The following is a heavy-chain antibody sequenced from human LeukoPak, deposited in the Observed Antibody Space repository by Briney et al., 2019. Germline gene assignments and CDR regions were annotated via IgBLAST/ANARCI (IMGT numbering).Heavy chain of an antibody. J-gene: IGHJ4*02. CDR1: GFTFSSYG. D-gene: IGHD3-22*01. V-gene: IGHV3-21*01. CDR3: ARYDSSGGFDY. Sequence: GGSLRLSCAASGFTFSSYGMNWVRQAPGKGLEWVAVISGSGSGTYYAALVKGRCTISSDNAKNSLYLKMHSLRAEGTAVYYCARYDSSGGFDYWGQGNLVTVSS. CDR2: ISGSGSGT.